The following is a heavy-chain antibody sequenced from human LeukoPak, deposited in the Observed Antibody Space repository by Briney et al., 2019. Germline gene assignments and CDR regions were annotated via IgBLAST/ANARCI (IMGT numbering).Heavy chain of an antibody. Sequence: SETLSLTCAVYGESFSGYYWSWIRQPPGKGLEWIGEINHSGSTNYNPSLKSRVTISVDTSKNQFSLKLSSVTAADTAVYYCAIARSGWLRYYFDYWGQGTLVTVSS. J-gene: IGHJ4*02. D-gene: IGHD6-19*01. V-gene: IGHV4-34*01. CDR1: GESFSGYY. CDR2: INHSGST. CDR3: AIARSGWLRYYFDY.